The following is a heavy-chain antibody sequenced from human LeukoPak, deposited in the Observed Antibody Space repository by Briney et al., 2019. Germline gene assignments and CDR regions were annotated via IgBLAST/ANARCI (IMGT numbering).Heavy chain of an antibody. J-gene: IGHJ4*02. D-gene: IGHD4-23*01. CDR2: ISYDGSNK. CDR1: GFTFSSYA. Sequence: GRSLRLSCAASGFTFSSYAMHWVRRAPGKGLEWVAVISYDGSNKYYADSVKGRFTISRDNSKNTLYLQMNSLRAEDTAVYYCARVYGGKKFDYWGQGTLVTVSS. V-gene: IGHV3-30*04. CDR3: ARVYGGKKFDY.